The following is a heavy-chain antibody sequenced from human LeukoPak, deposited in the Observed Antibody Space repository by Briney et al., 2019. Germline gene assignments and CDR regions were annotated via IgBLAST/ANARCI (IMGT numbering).Heavy chain of an antibody. CDR2: ISAYNGNT. J-gene: IGHJ5*02. CDR1: GYTFTSYG. CDR3: ARLVPAAKWWFDP. V-gene: IGHV1-18*01. D-gene: IGHD2-2*01. Sequence: GASVNVSCKASGYTFTSYGISWVRQAAGQGLEWMGWISAYNGNTNYAQKLQGRATMTTDTSTSTAYMELRSLRSDDTAVYYCARLVPAAKWWFDPWGQGTLVTVSS.